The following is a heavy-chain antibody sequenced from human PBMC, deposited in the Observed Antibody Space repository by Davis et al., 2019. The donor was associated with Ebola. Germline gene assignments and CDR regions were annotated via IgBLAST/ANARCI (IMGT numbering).Heavy chain of an antibody. CDR1: GGSISSGSYY. CDR3: ARGGYSYGLYYYYYMDV. D-gene: IGHD5-18*01. CDR2: IYTSGST. V-gene: IGHV4-61*09. Sequence: LRLSCTVSGGSISSGSYYWSWIRQPAGKGLEWIGHIYTSGSTNYNPSLKSRVTISVDTSKNQFSLKLSSVTAADTAVYYCARGGYSYGLYYYYYMDVWGKGTTVTVSS. J-gene: IGHJ6*03.